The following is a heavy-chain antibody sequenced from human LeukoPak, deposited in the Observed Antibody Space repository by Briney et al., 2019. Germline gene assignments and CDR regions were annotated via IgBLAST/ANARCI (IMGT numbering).Heavy chain of an antibody. CDR2: IKPDGSLI. D-gene: IGHD3-3*01. Sequence: GGSLRLSCAASGFTFSSYSMNWVRQAPGEGLEWVADIKPDGSLIYYVDSVKGRFTISRDNAKNTLYLQMNSLRAEDTAVYYCAKDGNSYDFWSGYYTASYYFDYWGQGTLVTVSS. J-gene: IGHJ4*02. CDR3: AKDGNSYDFWSGYYTASYYFDY. V-gene: IGHV3-7*03. CDR1: GFTFSSYS.